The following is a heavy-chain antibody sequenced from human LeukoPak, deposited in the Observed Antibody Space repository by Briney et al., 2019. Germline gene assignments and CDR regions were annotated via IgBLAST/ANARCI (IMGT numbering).Heavy chain of an antibody. Sequence: GGSLRLSCAASGFTFSSYNMNWVRQAPGKGLEWVSEISGSGTTTYYADSVKGRFTISRDNTKNSLYLQMNSLRAEGTAVYYCAVRFDYWGQGILVTVSS. CDR3: AVRFDY. CDR2: ISGSGTTT. J-gene: IGHJ4*02. D-gene: IGHD3-16*02. V-gene: IGHV3-48*04. CDR1: GFTFSSYN.